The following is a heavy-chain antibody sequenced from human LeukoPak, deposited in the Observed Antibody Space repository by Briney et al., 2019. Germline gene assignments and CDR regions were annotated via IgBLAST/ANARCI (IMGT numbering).Heavy chain of an antibody. CDR1: GFTFSSYS. V-gene: IGHV3-21*01. CDR2: IGSTSNYI. Sequence: KPGGSLRLSCAASGFTFSSYSMNWVRQAPGKGLEWVSSIGSTSNYIYYSDSVKGRFTISRDNAKNSLYLQMNSLRVEDTAVYYCAGDYVNIAGASIPFDYWGQGTLVTVSS. D-gene: IGHD1-26*01. J-gene: IGHJ4*02. CDR3: AGDYVNIAGASIPFDY.